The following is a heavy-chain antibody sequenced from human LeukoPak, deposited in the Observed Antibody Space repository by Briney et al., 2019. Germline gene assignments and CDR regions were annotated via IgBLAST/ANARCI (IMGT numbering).Heavy chain of an antibody. CDR3: AKGPDPRVDTAMGYYFDY. J-gene: IGHJ4*01. CDR2: ISGSGGST. Sequence: GGSLRLSCAASGFTFSSYAMSWVRQAPGKGLEWVSAISGSGGSTYYADSVKGRFTISRDNSKNTLYLQMNSLRAEDTAVYYCAKGPDPRVDTAMGYYFDYWGHGTLVTVSS. D-gene: IGHD5-18*01. V-gene: IGHV3-23*01. CDR1: GFTFSSYA.